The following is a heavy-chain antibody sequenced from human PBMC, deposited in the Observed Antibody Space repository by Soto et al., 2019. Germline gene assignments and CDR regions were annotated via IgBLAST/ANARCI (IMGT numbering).Heavy chain of an antibody. Sequence: EVQVVETGGGLIQPGGSLRLSCAVSGFSVSHNYMTWVRQAPGKGLDWVSVIYRYGRPYYANSVKGRFTLSRDTSKNMVYLKMNSLIVADTAVYYCARDTENTGGGLDVWGQGAMVTVSS. J-gene: IGHJ3*01. CDR1: GFSVSHNY. D-gene: IGHD2-8*02. V-gene: IGHV3-53*02. CDR2: IYRYGRP. CDR3: ARDTENTGGGLDV.